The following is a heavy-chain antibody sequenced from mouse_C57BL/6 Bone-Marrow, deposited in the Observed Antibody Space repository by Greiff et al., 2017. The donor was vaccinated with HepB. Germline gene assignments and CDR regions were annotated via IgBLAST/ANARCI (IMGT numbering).Heavy chain of an antibody. CDR3: ARPLDSSGPPWFAY. D-gene: IGHD3-2*02. V-gene: IGHV5-12*01. J-gene: IGHJ3*01. Sequence: EVQLVESGGGLVQPGGSLKLSCAASGFTFSDYYMYWVRQTPEKRLEWVAYISNGGGSTYYPDTVKGRFTISRDNAKNTLYLQMSRLKSEDTAMYYCARPLDSSGPPWFAYWGQGTLVTVSA. CDR2: ISNGGGST. CDR1: GFTFSDYY.